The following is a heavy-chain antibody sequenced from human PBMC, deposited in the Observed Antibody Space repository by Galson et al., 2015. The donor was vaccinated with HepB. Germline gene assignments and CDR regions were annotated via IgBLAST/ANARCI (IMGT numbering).Heavy chain of an antibody. J-gene: IGHJ4*02. CDR2: ISISGSTM. D-gene: IGHD5-18*01. CDR1: GFTFSGFE. V-gene: IGHV3-48*03. Sequence: SLRLSCAASGFTFSGFEMNWVRQAPGKGLEWVSYISISGSTMYYADSVKGRFTISRDNAKDSLFLQMNSLRVEDTAVYYCASGGYSYGYTPFDYWGQGTLVTVSS. CDR3: ASGGYSYGYTPFDY.